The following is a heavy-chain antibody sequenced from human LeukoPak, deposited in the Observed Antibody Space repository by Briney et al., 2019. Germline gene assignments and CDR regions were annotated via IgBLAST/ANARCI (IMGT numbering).Heavy chain of an antibody. CDR2: THHSGST. Sequence: SETLSLTCAVSGYSISRGYHWGWIRQPPGKGLEWIGSTHHSGSTYYNSSLKSRVTISVDTSKNQFSLKVSSVTAADTAVYYCARVNWNPDYWGQGTLVSLSS. CDR3: ARVNWNPDY. V-gene: IGHV4-38-2*01. CDR1: GYSISRGYH. D-gene: IGHD1-1*01. J-gene: IGHJ4*02.